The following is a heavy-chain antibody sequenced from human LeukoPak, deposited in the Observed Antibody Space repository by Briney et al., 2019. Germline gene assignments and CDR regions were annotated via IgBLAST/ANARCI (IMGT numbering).Heavy chain of an antibody. CDR3: ARTYYYGPGSYYNALLPHY. V-gene: IGHV1-2*02. D-gene: IGHD3-10*01. CDR1: GYTFTGYY. J-gene: IGHJ4*02. CDR2: INPNSGGT. Sequence: ASVKVSCKASGYTFTGYYMHWVRQAPGQGLEWMGWINPNSGGTNYAQKFQGRVTMTRDTSISTAYMELSRLRSDDTAVYYCARTYYYGPGSYYNALLPHYWGQGTLVTVSS.